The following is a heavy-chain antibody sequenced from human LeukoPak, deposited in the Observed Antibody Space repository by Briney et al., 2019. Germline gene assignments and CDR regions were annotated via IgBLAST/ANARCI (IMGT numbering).Heavy chain of an antibody. V-gene: IGHV4-4*09. CDR3: ARHSYDSSGYYYDY. J-gene: IGHJ4*02. CDR2: IYTSGST. D-gene: IGHD3-22*01. CDR1: GGSISSYY. Sequence: SETLSLTCTVSGGSISSYYWSWIRQPPGKGLEWIGYIYTSGSTNYNPSPKSRVTISVDTSKNQFSLKLSSVTAADTAVYYCARHSYDSSGYYYDYWGQGTLVTVSS.